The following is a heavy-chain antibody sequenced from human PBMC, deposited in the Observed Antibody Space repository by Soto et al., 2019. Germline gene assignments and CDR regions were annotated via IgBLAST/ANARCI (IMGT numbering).Heavy chain of an antibody. V-gene: IGHV3-30-3*01. J-gene: IGHJ4*02. D-gene: IGHD2-2*01. CDR3: ARVVGYCSSTSCYPIFDY. CDR1: GFTFSSYA. CDR2: ISYDGSNK. Sequence: GGSLRLSCAASGFTFSSYAMHWVRQAPGKGLEWVAVISYDGSNKYYADSVKGRFTISRDNSKNTLYLQMNSLRAEDTAVYYCARVVGYCSSTSCYPIFDYWGQGTLVTVSS.